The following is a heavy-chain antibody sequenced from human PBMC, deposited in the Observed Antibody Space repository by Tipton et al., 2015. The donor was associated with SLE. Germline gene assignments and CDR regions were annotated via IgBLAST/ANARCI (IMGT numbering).Heavy chain of an antibody. CDR1: GDSISSYY. J-gene: IGHJ5*02. Sequence: TLSLTCTVSGDSISSYYWSWIRQPPGKGLEWIGNVHTTGSTNCSPSLKSRVTISVGSSKSQFSLYLSSVTAADTAMYYCARSLYDTNWFFFDLWGQGTLVTVSS. D-gene: IGHD1-1*01. V-gene: IGHV4-4*08. CDR2: VHTTGST. CDR3: ARSLYDTNWFFFDL.